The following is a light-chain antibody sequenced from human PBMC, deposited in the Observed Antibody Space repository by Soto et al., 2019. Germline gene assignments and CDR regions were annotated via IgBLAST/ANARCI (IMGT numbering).Light chain of an antibody. CDR3: LQVYNFRRT. V-gene: IGKV1-12*01. J-gene: IGKJ1*01. Sequence: DIQMTQSPSFVSASIGDRVTITCRASQDIGVRLAWFQQKPGKAPKYLIQSASSLQSGVPSTFSGSGSGTDFTLTINSLHPEDFATYYCLQVYNFRRTFGHETKVDI. CDR2: SAS. CDR1: QDIGVR.